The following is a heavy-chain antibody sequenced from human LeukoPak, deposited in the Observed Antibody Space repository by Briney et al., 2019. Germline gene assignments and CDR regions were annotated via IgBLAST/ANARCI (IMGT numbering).Heavy chain of an antibody. D-gene: IGHD5-18*01. J-gene: IGHJ4*02. CDR1: GGTFSSYA. CDR2: IIPVFGTA. CDR3: AKRIQSAMATGY. V-gene: IGHV1-69*06. Sequence: SVKVSCKASGGTFSSYAISWVRQAPGQGLEWMGGIIPVFGTANYAQKFQDRGTFTADKSTSTVYMDLSSLRSEDTAVYYCAKRIQSAMATGYWGQGTLVTVSS.